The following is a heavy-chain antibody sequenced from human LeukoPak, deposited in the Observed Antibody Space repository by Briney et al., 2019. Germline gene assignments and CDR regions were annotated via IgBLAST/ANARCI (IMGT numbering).Heavy chain of an antibody. Sequence: GGSLRLSCAASGFTFSNYGIHWVCQAPGKGLEWVAFIRFDGGSKPYADSVRGRFTISRDNSKNTLYLQMDSLRDDDTAVYYCVKGYLGPCTGGTCFHFDYWGQGTLVTVSP. D-gene: IGHD2-8*02. CDR2: IRFDGGSK. V-gene: IGHV3-30*02. CDR1: GFTFSNYG. J-gene: IGHJ4*02. CDR3: VKGYLGPCTGGTCFHFDY.